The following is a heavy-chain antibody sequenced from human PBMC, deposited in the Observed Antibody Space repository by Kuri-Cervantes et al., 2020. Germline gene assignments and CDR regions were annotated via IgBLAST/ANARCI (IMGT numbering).Heavy chain of an antibody. D-gene: IGHD3-10*01. J-gene: IGHJ6*02. V-gene: IGHV4-59*01. Sequence: GSLRLSCTVSGGSISSYYWSWIRQPPGKGLERIGYIYYSGSTNYNPSLKSRVTISVDTSKNQFSLKLSSVTAADTAVYYCAREVRVYLSEDYYYYGMNVWRQGTTVTVSS. CDR3: AREVRVYLSEDYYYYGMNV. CDR1: GGSISSYY. CDR2: IYYSGST.